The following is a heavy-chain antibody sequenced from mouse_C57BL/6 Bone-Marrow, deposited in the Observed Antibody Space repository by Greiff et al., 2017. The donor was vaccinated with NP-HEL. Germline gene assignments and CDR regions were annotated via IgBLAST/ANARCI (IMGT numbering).Heavy chain of an antibody. J-gene: IGHJ1*03. Sequence: VQLQQSGPVLVKPGPSVKISCKASGFTFTDYYMHWVKQSHGKSLEWIGLVYPYNGGTSYNQKFKGKATLTVDTSSSIAYMELNSLTSEDSAVYYCARSYYGSSYDWYFDVWGTGTTVTVSS. CDR3: ARSYYGSSYDWYFDV. CDR2: VYPYNGGT. D-gene: IGHD1-1*01. CDR1: GFTFTDYY. V-gene: IGHV1-36*01.